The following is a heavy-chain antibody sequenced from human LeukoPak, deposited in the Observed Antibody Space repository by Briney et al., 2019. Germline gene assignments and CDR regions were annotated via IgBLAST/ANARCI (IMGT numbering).Heavy chain of an antibody. J-gene: IGHJ6*02. CDR3: ARQRGPFYYYGMDV. CDR1: GGSISSYY. CDR2: IYYSGST. V-gene: IGHV4-59*08. Sequence: SETLSLTCTVSGGSISSYYWSWIRQPPGKGLEWFGYIYYSGSTNYNPSLKSRVTISVDTSKNQFSLKLSSVTAADTAVYYCARQRGPFYYYGMDVWGQGTTVTVSS. D-gene: IGHD3-16*01.